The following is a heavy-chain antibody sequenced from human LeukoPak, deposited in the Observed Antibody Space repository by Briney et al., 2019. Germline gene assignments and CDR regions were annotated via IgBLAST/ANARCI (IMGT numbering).Heavy chain of an antibody. D-gene: IGHD2-15*01. CDR2: IYYSGST. CDR3: AEGSSRVAGKPFSPFDY. J-gene: IGHJ4*02. CDR1: GDSISNYY. Sequence: PSETLSLTCAVSGDSISNYYWSWIRQPPGKGLEWIGYIYYSGSTNYNPSLKSRVTISVDTSKNQFSLKLSSVTAADTAVYYCAEGSSRVAGKPFSPFDYWGQGTLVTVSS. V-gene: IGHV4-59*12.